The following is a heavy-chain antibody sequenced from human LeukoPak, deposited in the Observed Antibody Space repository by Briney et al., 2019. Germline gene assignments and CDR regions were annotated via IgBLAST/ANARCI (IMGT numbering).Heavy chain of an antibody. J-gene: IGHJ4*02. D-gene: IGHD6-13*01. V-gene: IGHV1-18*01. Sequence: ASVKVSCKASGYTFTSYGISWVRQAPGQAREWMGWISAYNGNTNYAPKLQGRVTMNTDTSTSTAYMGLRSLRSDDTAVYYCARDFPQQPWYWGQGTLVTVSS. CDR1: GYTFTSYG. CDR3: ARDFPQQPWY. CDR2: ISAYNGNT.